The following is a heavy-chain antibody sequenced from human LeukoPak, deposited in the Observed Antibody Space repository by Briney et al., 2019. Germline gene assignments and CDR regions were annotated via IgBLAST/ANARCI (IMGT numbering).Heavy chain of an antibody. CDR3: TTAAGYNYGQY. CDR1: GLTVSSNY. V-gene: IGHV3-53*01. Sequence: PGGSLRLSCAASGLTVSSNYMNWVRQAPGKGLEWVSALYIGGNTYYADSVRGRFTISRDNSKNTLYLQMNSLRAEDMAIYYCTTAAGYNYGQYWGQGTLVTVSS. J-gene: IGHJ4*02. D-gene: IGHD5-18*01. CDR2: LYIGGNT.